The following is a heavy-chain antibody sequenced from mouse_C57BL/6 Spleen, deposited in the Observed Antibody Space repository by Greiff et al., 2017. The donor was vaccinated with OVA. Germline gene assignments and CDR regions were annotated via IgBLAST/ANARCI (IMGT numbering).Heavy chain of an antibody. D-gene: IGHD2-1*01. J-gene: IGHJ4*01. V-gene: IGHV1-64*01. Sequence: QVQLQQPGAELVKPGASVKLSCKASGYTFTSYWMHWVKQRPGQGLEWIGMIHPNSGSTNYNEKFKSKATLTVDKSSSTAYMQLSSLTSEDSAVYYCAYYGNSVYYAMEYWGQGASVTVAS. CDR3: AYYGNSVYYAMEY. CDR1: GYTFTSYW. CDR2: IHPNSGST.